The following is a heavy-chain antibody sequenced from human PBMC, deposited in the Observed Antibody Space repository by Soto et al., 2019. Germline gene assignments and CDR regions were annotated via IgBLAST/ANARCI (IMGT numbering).Heavy chain of an antibody. D-gene: IGHD3-10*01. J-gene: IGHJ5*02. CDR1: GGSSSSGGYY. V-gene: IGHV4-31*03. Sequence: QVQLQESGPGLVKPSQTLSLTCTVSGGSSSSGGYYWSWIRQHPGKGLEWIGYIYYSGSTYYNPSLKSRVTISVDTSKNQFSLKLSSVTAADTAVYYCARESITMVRGVMGWFDPWGQGTLVTVSS. CDR2: IYYSGST. CDR3: ARESITMVRGVMGWFDP.